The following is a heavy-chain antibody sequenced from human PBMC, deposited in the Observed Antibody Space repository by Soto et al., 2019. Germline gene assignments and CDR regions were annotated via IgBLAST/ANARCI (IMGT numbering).Heavy chain of an antibody. J-gene: IGHJ6*02. Sequence: QVQLVQSGAEVKEPGDSVRVSCEASGYTFTAYYIHWVRQAPGQGLEWMGWINPKFGDTTYAQDFQGRLPFTRDMSIRAVYVDLAGLPSDDSAIYYCARNMDYYYGPGSGNGHGVWGQGTTVNVFS. CDR1: GYTFTAYY. CDR3: ARNMDYYYGPGSGNGHGV. V-gene: IGHV1-2*02. D-gene: IGHD3-10*01. CDR2: INPKFGDT.